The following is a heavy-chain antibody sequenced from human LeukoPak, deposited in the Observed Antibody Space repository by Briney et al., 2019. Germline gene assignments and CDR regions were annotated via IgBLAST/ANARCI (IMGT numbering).Heavy chain of an antibody. V-gene: IGHV3-30*18. CDR2: ISYDGSNK. CDR3: AKDRLRVMVRGQSIFFDP. D-gene: IGHD3-10*01. J-gene: IGHJ5*02. CDR1: GFTFSSYG. Sequence: GGSLRLSCAASGFTFSSYGMHWVRQAPGKGLEWVAVISYDGSNKYYADSVKGRFTISRDNSKNTLYLQMNSLRAEDTAVYYCAKDRLRVMVRGQSIFFDPWGQGTLVTVSS.